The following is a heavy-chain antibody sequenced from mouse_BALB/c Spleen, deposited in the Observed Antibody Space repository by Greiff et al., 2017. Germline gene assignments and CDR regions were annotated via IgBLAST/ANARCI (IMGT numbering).Heavy chain of an antibody. V-gene: IGHV5-12-1*01. CDR1: GFAFSSYD. CDR2: ISSGGGST. CDR3: ASSRDRYFDV. D-gene: IGHD2-13*01. Sequence: EVQLVESGGGLVKPGGSLKLSCAASGFAFSSYDMSWVRQTPEKRLEWVAYISSGGGSTYYPDTVKGRFTISRDNAKNTLYLQMSSLKSEDTAMYYCASSRDRYFDVWGAGTTVTVSS. J-gene: IGHJ1*01.